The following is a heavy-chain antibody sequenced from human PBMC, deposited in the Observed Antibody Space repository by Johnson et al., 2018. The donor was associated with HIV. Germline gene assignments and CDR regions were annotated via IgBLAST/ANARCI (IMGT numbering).Heavy chain of an antibody. D-gene: IGHD3-22*01. Sequence: QVQLVESGGGVVQPGRSLRLSCAASGFTLSNYGMHWVRQAPGKGLEWVAVICHDGSNKYYADSVKGRFTISRDNSKNTLYLQMNSLRAEDTAVYYCARGNITMIVGASYAFDSWGQGTMVTVSS. J-gene: IGHJ3*02. V-gene: IGHV3-33*01. CDR2: ICHDGSNK. CDR3: ARGNITMIVGASYAFDS. CDR1: GFTLSNYG.